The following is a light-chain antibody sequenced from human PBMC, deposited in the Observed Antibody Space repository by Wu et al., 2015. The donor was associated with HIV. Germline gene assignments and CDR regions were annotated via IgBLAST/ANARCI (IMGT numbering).Light chain of an antibody. J-gene: IGKJ4*01. Sequence: EIVMTQSPATVSVSPGERATLSCRASQSVSSNLAWYQQRPGQAPRLLIFGASTRATGIPARFSGTGSGTESTLTITSLQSEDVAVYYCQHYNNLPLTFGGGTKVEI. V-gene: IGKV3-15*01. CDR3: QHYNNLPLT. CDR1: QSVSSN. CDR2: GAS.